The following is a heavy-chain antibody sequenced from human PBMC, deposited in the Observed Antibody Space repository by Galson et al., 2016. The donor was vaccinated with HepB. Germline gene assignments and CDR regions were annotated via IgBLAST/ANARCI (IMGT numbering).Heavy chain of an antibody. CDR2: ISPYNGDT. J-gene: IGHJ6*02. V-gene: IGHV1-18*04. D-gene: IGHD1-26*01. Sequence: SVKVSCKASGYTFTAYFIYWVRQAPGQGLEWMGWISPYNGDTNYAQKLQGRVTVTTDTSASTAYMELRSLRSDDTAVYYGARGGGSAYYGMDVWGQGTTVTVSS. CDR1: GYTFTAYF. CDR3: ARGGGSAYYGMDV.